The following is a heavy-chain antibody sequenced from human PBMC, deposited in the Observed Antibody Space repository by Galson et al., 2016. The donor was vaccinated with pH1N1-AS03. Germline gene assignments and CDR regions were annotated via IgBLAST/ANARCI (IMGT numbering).Heavy chain of an antibody. CDR3: VHRHGYYGSGSYGEVDP. CDR2: LYWDDDE. D-gene: IGHD3-10*01. V-gene: IGHV2-5*02. CDR1: GFSLSTSGVG. J-gene: IGHJ5*02. Sequence: PALVKPTQTLTLTCTFSGFSLSTSGVGVGWIRQPPGKALEWLALLYWDDDERYSPSLATRLTITKDTSKNQVVLNMTNMDPEDTATYYCVHRHGYYGSGSYGEVDPWGQGILVTVSS.